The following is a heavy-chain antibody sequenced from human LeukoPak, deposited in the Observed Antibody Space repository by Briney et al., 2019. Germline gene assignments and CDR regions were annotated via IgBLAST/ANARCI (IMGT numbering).Heavy chain of an antibody. V-gene: IGHV1-18*01. CDR1: GYTFSNYA. J-gene: IGHJ4*02. Sequence: GASVKVSCKASGYTFSNYAISWVRQAPGQGLEWMGWISAYNGNTNYAQKLQGRVTMTTDTSTSTAYMELRSLRSDDTAVYYCARDNGDYSYDSSGYYDGFDYWGQGTLVTVSS. CDR3: ARDNGDYSYDSSGYYDGFDY. CDR2: ISAYNGNT. D-gene: IGHD3-22*01.